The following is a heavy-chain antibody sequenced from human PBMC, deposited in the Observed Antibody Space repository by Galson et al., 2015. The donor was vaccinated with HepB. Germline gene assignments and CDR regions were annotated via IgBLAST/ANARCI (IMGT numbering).Heavy chain of an antibody. CDR1: GYTFTNYY. V-gene: IGHV1-46*01. CDR2: INPSGGST. J-gene: IGHJ4*02. D-gene: IGHD3-10*01. Sequence: SVKVSCKASGYTFTNYYMHWVRQAPGQGLEWMGIINPSGGSTNYPQNFQGRVTMTRDTSTSTVYMGVSSLRSEDTAMYYCARAGKSNRGSNYFDYWGQGTLVTVSS. CDR3: ARAGKSNRGSNYFDY.